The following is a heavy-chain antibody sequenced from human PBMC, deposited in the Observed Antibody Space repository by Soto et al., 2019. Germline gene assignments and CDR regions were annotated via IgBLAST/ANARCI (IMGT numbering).Heavy chain of an antibody. J-gene: IGHJ5*02. D-gene: IGHD6-19*01. V-gene: IGHV1-58*01. CDR1: GFTFSSSA. Sequence: GKVSCKASGFTFSSSAVQWVRQARGQGLEWIGWIVLGNGNTNYAQKFQERVTITRDMSTSTAYMEVRSLTFEDTAVYYCATRIGNIGWYWLDTWGQGALVTVSS. CDR2: IVLGNGNT. CDR3: ATRIGNIGWYWLDT.